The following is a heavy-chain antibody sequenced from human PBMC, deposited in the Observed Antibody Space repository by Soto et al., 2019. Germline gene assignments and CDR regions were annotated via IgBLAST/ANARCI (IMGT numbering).Heavy chain of an antibody. J-gene: IGHJ5*02. CDR1: RGSISSGTNY. CDR3: ARDVHAGFTHYFDP. V-gene: IGHV4-39*02. CDR2: IYYSGST. D-gene: IGHD2-8*01. Sequence: PSETLSLTCTVSRGSISSGTNYWAWIRQPPGKGLEWLANIYYSGSTFYNPSLKSRVTISLDTSKNQFSLKLRSVTAADTAVYYWARDVHAGFTHYFDPWGQGTLVTVSS.